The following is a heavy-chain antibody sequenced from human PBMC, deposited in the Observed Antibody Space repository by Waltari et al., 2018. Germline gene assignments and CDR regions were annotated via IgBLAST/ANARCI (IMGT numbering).Heavy chain of an antibody. D-gene: IGHD3-3*01. CDR2: INKDGSKK. J-gene: IGHJ4*02. CDR3: ARDEEWSSDR. V-gene: IGHV3-7*03. Sequence: EVQLVESGGGLVQPGGSLRLSCAPSASTFRSPWRNWVRQAPGKGLEWVAIINKDGSKKFYVDSVRGRFTVSRDNAKNSLYLQMNSLRVDDTAVYYCARDEEWSSDRWGQGTLVTVSS. CDR1: ASTFRSPW.